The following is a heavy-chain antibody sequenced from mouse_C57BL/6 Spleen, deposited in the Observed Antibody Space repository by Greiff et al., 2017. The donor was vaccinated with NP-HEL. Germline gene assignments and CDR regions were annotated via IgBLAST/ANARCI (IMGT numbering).Heavy chain of an antibody. Sequence: QVQLQQSGPELVRPGASVKISCKAPGYTFTSHWMQWVRQRPGQGLEWIGEIFPGSGSTYYNEKFKGKATLTVDTSSSTAYMQLSSLTFEDSAVYFCARLDDYDRGYAMDYWGQGTSVTVSS. J-gene: IGHJ4*01. CDR1: GYTFTSHW. CDR3: ARLDDYDRGYAMDY. D-gene: IGHD2-4*01. CDR2: IFPGSGST. V-gene: IGHV1-56*01.